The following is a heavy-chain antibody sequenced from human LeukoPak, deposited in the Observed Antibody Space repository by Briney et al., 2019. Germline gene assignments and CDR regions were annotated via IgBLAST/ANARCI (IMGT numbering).Heavy chain of an antibody. CDR2: MNPNSGNT. D-gene: IGHD3-22*01. J-gene: IGHJ4*02. Sequence: ASVKVSCKASGYTFTSYDINWVRQATGQGLEWMGWMNPNSGNTGYAQKFQGRVTMTRNTSISTAYMELSSLRSEDTAVYYCARGAPYYYDSSGYVFLNWGQGTLVTVSS. V-gene: IGHV1-8*01. CDR1: GYTFTSYD. CDR3: ARGAPYYYDSSGYVFLN.